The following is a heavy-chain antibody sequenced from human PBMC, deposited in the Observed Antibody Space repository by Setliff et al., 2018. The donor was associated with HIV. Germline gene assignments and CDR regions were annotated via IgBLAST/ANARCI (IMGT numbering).Heavy chain of an antibody. CDR2: ITSGGGTI. V-gene: IGHV3-48*03. J-gene: IGHJ4*02. D-gene: IGHD3-22*01. CDR1: GFTFSTYD. CDR3: AGRSSGYHYVVY. Sequence: GGSLRLSCAASGFTFSTYDMNWVRQAPGKGLEWISYITSGGGTIYYADSVKGRFTISRDNAKKSLYLQMNSLRAEDTAVYYCAGRSSGYHYVVYWGQGTLVTVSS.